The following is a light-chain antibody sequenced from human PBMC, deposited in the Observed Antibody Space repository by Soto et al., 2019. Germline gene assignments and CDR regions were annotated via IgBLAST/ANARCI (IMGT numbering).Light chain of an antibody. CDR1: SSDVGGYNY. CDR3: SSYTSSSIWV. Sequence: QSALTQPASVSGSPGQSITISCTGTSSDVGGYNYVSWYQQHPGKAPKLMIYEVSNRPSGVSNRFSGSKSGNTASLTISGLQAEDEADYYCSSYTSSSIWVFGGGTKVIVL. CDR2: EVS. J-gene: IGLJ3*02. V-gene: IGLV2-14*01.